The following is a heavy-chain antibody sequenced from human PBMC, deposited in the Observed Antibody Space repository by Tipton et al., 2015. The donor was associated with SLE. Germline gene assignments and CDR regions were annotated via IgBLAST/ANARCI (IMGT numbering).Heavy chain of an antibody. D-gene: IGHD2-2*01. V-gene: IGHV1-8*01. CDR3: AREAAAMASDY. CDR2: MNPNSGYT. Sequence: QLVQSGAEVKKPGASVKVSCKASGYTFTNYDINWVRQATGQGLEWMGWMNPNSGYTGYAQKFQGRVTMTRNTSISTAYMELSSLKSEDTAVYCCAREAAAMASDYWGQGTLVTVSS. J-gene: IGHJ4*02. CDR1: GYTFTNYD.